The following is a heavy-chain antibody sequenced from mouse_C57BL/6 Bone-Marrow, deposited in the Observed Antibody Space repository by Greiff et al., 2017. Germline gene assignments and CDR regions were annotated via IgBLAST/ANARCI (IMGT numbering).Heavy chain of an antibody. CDR3: ARIGVYYDYAWFAY. J-gene: IGHJ3*01. CDR2: IWWDDDK. V-gene: IGHV8-8*01. Sequence: QVQLKESGPGILQPSQTLSLTCSFSGFSLSTFGMGVGWIRQPSGKGLEWLAHIWWDDDKYYNPALKSRLTISKDTSKHQVFLKIANVDTADTATYCCARIGVYYDYAWFAYWGQGTLVTVSA. CDR1: GFSLSTFGMG. D-gene: IGHD2-4*01.